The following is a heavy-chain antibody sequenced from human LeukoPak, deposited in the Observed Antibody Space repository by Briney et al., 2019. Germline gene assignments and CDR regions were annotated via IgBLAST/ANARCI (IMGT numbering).Heavy chain of an antibody. V-gene: IGHV3-15*01. D-gene: IGHD6-25*01. CDR3: NTAWAACPS. J-gene: IGHJ5*01. CDR2: IKSKTDGGTT. Sequence: PGGSLRLSCAASGFTFSSAWLSWVRQTPGEGLEWVARIKSKTDGGTTDYAALVKGRFTISRDDSKNTLYLQMNSLKTEDTAVYYCNTAWAACPSWGQGTLLTVSS. CDR1: GFTFSSAW.